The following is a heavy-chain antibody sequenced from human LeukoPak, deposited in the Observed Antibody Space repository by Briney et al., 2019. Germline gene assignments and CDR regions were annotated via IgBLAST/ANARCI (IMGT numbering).Heavy chain of an antibody. V-gene: IGHV4-59*08. Sequence: SETLSLTCTVSGGSISSYYWSWIRQPPGKGLEWIGYIYYSGSTNYNPSLKSRVTISVDTSKNQFSLKLSTVTAADTAVYYCARQAVGATEYWFDPWGQGTLVTVSS. CDR1: GGSISSYY. J-gene: IGHJ5*02. CDR3: ARQAVGATEYWFDP. CDR2: IYYSGST. D-gene: IGHD1-26*01.